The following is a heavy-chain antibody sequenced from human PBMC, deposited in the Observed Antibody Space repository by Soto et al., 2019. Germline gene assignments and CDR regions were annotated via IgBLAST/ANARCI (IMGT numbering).Heavy chain of an antibody. J-gene: IGHJ5*02. CDR2: ISAYNGNT. CDR3: ARVRVQLWLRDENWFDP. D-gene: IGHD5-18*01. V-gene: IGHV1-18*01. CDR1: GYTFTSYG. Sequence: QVQLVQSGAEVKKPGASVKVSCKASGYTFTSYGISWVRQAPGQGLEWMGWISAYNGNTNYAQKLQGRVTMTTDTATSPAYVELRSLRSDDTAVYYCARVRVQLWLRDENWFDPWGQGTLVTVSS.